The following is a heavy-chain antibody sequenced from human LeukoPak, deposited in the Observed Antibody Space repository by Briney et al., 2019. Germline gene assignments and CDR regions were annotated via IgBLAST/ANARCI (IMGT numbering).Heavy chain of an antibody. D-gene: IGHD6-13*01. CDR1: GFTFTSSA. Sequence: SVKVSCKASGFTFTSSAVQRVRQARGQRLEWIGWIVVGSGNTNYAQKFQERVTITRDMSTSTAYMELSSLRSEDTAVYYCAADRGYSSSWHRIFDAFDIWGQGTMVTVSS. CDR2: IVVGSGNT. J-gene: IGHJ3*02. V-gene: IGHV1-58*01. CDR3: AADRGYSSSWHRIFDAFDI.